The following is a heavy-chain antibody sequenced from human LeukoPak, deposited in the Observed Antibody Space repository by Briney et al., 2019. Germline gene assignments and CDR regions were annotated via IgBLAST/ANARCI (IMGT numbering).Heavy chain of an antibody. Sequence: PGGSLRLSCAASRFTFRDHFLSWIRQPPGKGLEYVSYISSSGSDTYYSDSVKGRFTASRDNAKNSLLPQMNSLRAEDTAVYYCATAPTEDGDGSSPGYWGQGTLVTVSS. CDR2: ISSSGSDT. CDR1: RFTFRDHF. D-gene: IGHD4-17*01. V-gene: IGHV3-11*04. CDR3: ATAPTEDGDGSSPGY. J-gene: IGHJ4*02.